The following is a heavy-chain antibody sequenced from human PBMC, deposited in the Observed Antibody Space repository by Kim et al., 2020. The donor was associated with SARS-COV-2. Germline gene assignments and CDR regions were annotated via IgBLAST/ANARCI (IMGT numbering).Heavy chain of an antibody. Sequence: NGHTKYSQRFQGRVAFTRDTSATTAYMELSRLTSEDTAVYYCARAQELDYWGQGTLVIVSS. V-gene: IGHV1-3*01. J-gene: IGHJ4*02. CDR2: NGHT. CDR3: ARAQELDY. D-gene: IGHD1-7*01.